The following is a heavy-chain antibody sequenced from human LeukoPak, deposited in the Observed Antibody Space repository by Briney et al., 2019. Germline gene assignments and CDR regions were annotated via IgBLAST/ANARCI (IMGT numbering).Heavy chain of an antibody. CDR1: GGSISSYY. Sequence: SETLSLTCTVSGGSISSYYWSWIRQPPGKGLEWIGYIYYSGSTNYNPSLKSRVTISVDTSKNQFSLKLSSVTAADTAVYYCARDREAAAGIPFDIWGQGTMVTVSS. V-gene: IGHV4-59*01. J-gene: IGHJ3*02. CDR3: ARDREAAAGIPFDI. D-gene: IGHD6-13*01. CDR2: IYYSGST.